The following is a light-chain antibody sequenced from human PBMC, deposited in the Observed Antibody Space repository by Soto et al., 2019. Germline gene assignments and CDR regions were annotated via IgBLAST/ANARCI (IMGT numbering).Light chain of an antibody. J-gene: IGKJ1*01. CDR3: QQYGSSPTT. Sequence: EIVLTQSPGTLSLSPGERATLSCRASQSVSNNYLAWYQQKPGQAPRRLIFGASFRATGIPDRFSGSGSGTDFTLTISRLEPEDFAVYYCQQYGSSPTTFGQGTKVEIK. CDR2: GAS. CDR1: QSVSNNY. V-gene: IGKV3-20*01.